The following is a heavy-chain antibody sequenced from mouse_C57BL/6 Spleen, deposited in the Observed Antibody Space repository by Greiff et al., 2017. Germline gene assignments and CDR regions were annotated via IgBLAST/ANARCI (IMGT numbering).Heavy chain of an antibody. V-gene: IGHV5-17*01. J-gene: IGHJ3*01. CDR3: ARPVSGATWFAY. CDR2: ISTGSSTI. CDR1: GFTFSDYG. Sequence: EVQLVESGGGLVKPGGSLKLSCAASGFTFSDYGMHWVRQAPEKGLEWVAYISTGSSTIYYADTVKGRFTFSRDNAKNTLFLQMTSLKSEDSAMYYCARPVSGATWFAYWGQGTLVTVSA. D-gene: IGHD1-3*01.